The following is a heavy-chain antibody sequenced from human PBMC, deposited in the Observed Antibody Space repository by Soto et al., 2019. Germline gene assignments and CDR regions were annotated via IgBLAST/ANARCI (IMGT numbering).Heavy chain of an antibody. CDR3: ARDHRKYYYDSSGYSRGWFDP. V-gene: IGHV1-18*01. Sequence: QVQLVQSGAEVKKPGASVKVSCKASGYTFTSYGISWVRQAPGQGLEWMGWISAYNGNTNYAQKLQGRVTMTTDTSTSPAYIETRSLRSDDTAVYYWARDHRKYYYDSSGYSRGWFDPWRQGTHGHRLL. J-gene: IGHJ5*02. CDR2: ISAYNGNT. D-gene: IGHD3-22*01. CDR1: GYTFTSYG.